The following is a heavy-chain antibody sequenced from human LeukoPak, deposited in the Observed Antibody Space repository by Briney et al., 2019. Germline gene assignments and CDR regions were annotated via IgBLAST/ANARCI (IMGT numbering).Heavy chain of an antibody. CDR2: ISAYNGNT. V-gene: IGHV1-18*01. Sequence: ASVKVSCKASGYTFTCYGISWVRQAPGQGLEWMGWISAYNGNTSYAQKLQGRVTMTTDTSTSTAYMELRSLRSDDTAVYYCARDRVTTVTTHFDYWGQGTLVTVSS. CDR1: GYTFTCYG. CDR3: ARDRVTTVTTHFDY. D-gene: IGHD4-17*01. J-gene: IGHJ4*02.